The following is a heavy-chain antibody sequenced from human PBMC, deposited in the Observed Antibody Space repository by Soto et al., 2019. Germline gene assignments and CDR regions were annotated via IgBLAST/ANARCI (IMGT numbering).Heavy chain of an antibody. Sequence: QVQLVQSGVEVKKPGASVKVSCKASGYTFTTYGITWVRQAPGQGFECMGWISAYNGNTNYAQKFQGRVTMTTDTYMRTAYMELRSVRSDDTAVYYCARESLSGNYYFDYWGQGTLVTVSS. J-gene: IGHJ4*02. CDR1: GYTFTTYG. CDR2: ISAYNGNT. D-gene: IGHD1-7*01. V-gene: IGHV1-18*04. CDR3: ARESLSGNYYFDY.